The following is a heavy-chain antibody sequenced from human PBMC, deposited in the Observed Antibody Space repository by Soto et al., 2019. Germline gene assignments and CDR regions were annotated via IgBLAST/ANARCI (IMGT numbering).Heavy chain of an antibody. Sequence: SETLSLTCSVSGGSMSSYCWTWSRQPAGKGLEWIGRVYSSGGTHYNSSLKSRVTISLDTSKNQFSLRLLSVTDADTAVYYCARGQRFSDWFDPWGQGTLVTVSS. V-gene: IGHV4-4*07. CDR3: ARGQRFSDWFDP. CDR2: VYSSGGT. J-gene: IGHJ5*02. D-gene: IGHD3-3*01. CDR1: GGSMSSYC.